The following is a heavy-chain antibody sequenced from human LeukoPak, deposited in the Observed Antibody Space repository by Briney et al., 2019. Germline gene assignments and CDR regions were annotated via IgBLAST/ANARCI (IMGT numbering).Heavy chain of an antibody. CDR2: INSDARTT. Sequence: PGGSLRLSCAASGFTFSSSWMHWVRQAPGKGLVWVSRINSDARTTRYADFVEGRFTISRDNAKNTLYLQMNSLRVEDTAVYYCSRSSGGSGGSCHNWFDPWGQGSLVSVSS. V-gene: IGHV3-74*01. CDR1: GFTFSSSW. D-gene: IGHD2-15*01. J-gene: IGHJ5*02. CDR3: SRSSGGSGGSCHNWFDP.